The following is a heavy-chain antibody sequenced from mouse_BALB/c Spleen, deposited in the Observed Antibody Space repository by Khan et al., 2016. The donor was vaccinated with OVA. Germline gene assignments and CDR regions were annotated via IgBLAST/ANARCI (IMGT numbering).Heavy chain of an antibody. J-gene: IGHJ3*01. V-gene: IGHV1-9*01. Sequence: QVQLQQSGAELMKPGASVKISCKAPGYTFSSYWIEWVKQRPGHGLEWIGEILPGSATNYNEKFKGKATFTADTSSNTAYMQLSSLTSEDSAVYYCARGYYGAWFAYWGQGTLVTVSA. D-gene: IGHD1-2*01. CDR1: GYTFSSYW. CDR2: ILPGSAT. CDR3: ARGYYGAWFAY.